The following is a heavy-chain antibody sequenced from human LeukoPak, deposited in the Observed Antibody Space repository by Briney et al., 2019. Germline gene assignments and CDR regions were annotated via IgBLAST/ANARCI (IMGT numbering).Heavy chain of an antibody. CDR3: AKDKELRYFDWFPYFDY. V-gene: IGHV3-23*01. D-gene: IGHD3-9*01. CDR1: EFTFSSYA. CDR2: ISASGGST. J-gene: IGHJ4*02. Sequence: GGSLRLSCAASEFTFSSYAMSWVRQAPGKGLEWVSAISASGGSTYYADSVKGRFTISRDNSKNTLYLQMNSLRAEDTAVYYCAKDKELRYFDWFPYFDYWGQGTLVTVSS.